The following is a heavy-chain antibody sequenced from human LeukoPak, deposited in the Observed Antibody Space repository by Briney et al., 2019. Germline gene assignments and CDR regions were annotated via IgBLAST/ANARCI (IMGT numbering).Heavy chain of an antibody. V-gene: IGHV3-7*01. CDR1: GFTFSSYW. CDR3: ARDLSGVAGYTYGRGIDY. CDR2: IKKDGSEK. J-gene: IGHJ4*02. D-gene: IGHD5-18*01. Sequence: GGSLRLSCAASGFTFSSYWMSWVRQAPGKGLEWVANIKKDGSEKYYVDSVKGRFTISRDNAKTSLYLQMNSLRAEDTAVYYCARDLSGVAGYTYGRGIDYWGQGTLATVSS.